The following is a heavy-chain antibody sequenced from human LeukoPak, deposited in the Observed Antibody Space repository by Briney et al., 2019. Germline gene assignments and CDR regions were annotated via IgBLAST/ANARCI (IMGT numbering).Heavy chain of an antibody. CDR1: GFTFDDYG. CDR3: VRASGYYYRDFDY. D-gene: IGHD3-22*01. Sequence: GGSLRLSCAASGFTFDDYGMTWVRQAPGKGLEWVSAINWNGGSTGYADSVKGRFTISRDNAKNSLYLQMNSLRAEDTAVYYCVRASGYYYRDFDYWGKGTLVTVSS. V-gene: IGHV3-20*04. CDR2: INWNGGST. J-gene: IGHJ4*02.